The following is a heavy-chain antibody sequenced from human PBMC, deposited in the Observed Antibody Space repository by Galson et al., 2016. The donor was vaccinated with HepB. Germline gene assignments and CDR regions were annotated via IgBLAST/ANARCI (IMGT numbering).Heavy chain of an antibody. CDR3: ARFVGGDSRGSLDH. CDR1: GFTFSGHG. CDR2: IWFDGRYR. V-gene: IGHV3-33*01. Sequence: SLRLSCAASGFTFSGHGMHWIRQAPGKGLEWVAFIWFDGRYRNYADSVKGRFSISRDNSKNMVDLQMNSLRAEDTAIYYCARFVGGDSRGSLDHWGQGTLVTVSS. D-gene: IGHD2-21*02. J-gene: IGHJ4*02.